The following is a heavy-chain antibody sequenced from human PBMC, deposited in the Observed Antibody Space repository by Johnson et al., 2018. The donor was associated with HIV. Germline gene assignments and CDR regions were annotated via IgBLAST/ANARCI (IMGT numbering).Heavy chain of an antibody. CDR3: AREATYYDYVWGSYAFDI. Sequence: EVQLVESGGGLVQPGGSLRLSCAASGFIFGSCWMTWVRQAPGERLEWVANIKEDGTEKYYVDSVKGRFTVSRENAKNSLYLKMNSLRAEDTAVYYCAREATYYDYVWGSYAFDIWGQGTMVTVSS. D-gene: IGHD3-16*01. J-gene: IGHJ3*02. CDR1: GFIFGSCW. CDR2: IKEDGTEK. V-gene: IGHV3-7*01.